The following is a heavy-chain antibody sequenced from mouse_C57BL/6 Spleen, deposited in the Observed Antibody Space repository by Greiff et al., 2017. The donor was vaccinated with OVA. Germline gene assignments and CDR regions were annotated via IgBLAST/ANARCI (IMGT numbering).Heavy chain of an antibody. V-gene: IGHV1-62-2*01. CDR3: ARHEDGSYGKPHWYFDV. CDR1: GYTFTEYT. Sequence: VKLVESGAELVKPGASVKLSCKASGYTFTEYTIHWVKQRSGQGLEWIGWFYPGSGSIKYNEKFKDKATLTADKSSSTVYMELSRLTSEDSAVYFCARHEDGSYGKPHWYFDVWGTGTTVTVCS. CDR2: FYPGSGSI. D-gene: IGHD1-1*01. J-gene: IGHJ1*03.